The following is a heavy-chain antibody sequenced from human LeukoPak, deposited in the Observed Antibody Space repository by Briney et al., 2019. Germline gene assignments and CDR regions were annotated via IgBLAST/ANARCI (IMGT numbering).Heavy chain of an antibody. V-gene: IGHV3-23*01. CDR2: ISGSGGST. Sequence: GGSLRLSCAASGFTFSSYAMSWVRQAPGKGLEWVSAISGSGGSTYYADSVKGRFTISRDNSKNTLYLQMNSLRAEDTAVYYCAKVRGYSYGSGLDYWGQGTPVTVSS. J-gene: IGHJ4*02. CDR3: AKVRGYSYGSGLDY. CDR1: GFTFSSYA. D-gene: IGHD5-18*01.